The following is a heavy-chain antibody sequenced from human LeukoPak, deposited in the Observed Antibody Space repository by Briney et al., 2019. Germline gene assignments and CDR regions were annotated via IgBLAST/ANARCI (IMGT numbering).Heavy chain of an antibody. V-gene: IGHV3-21*01. CDR1: GFTFSTYS. CDR3: ARVIDLGGVHDAFDI. D-gene: IGHD3-16*02. CDR2: ISSRSSYI. Sequence: GGSLRLSCAASGFTFSTYSMNWVRQAPGKGLEWVSSISSRSSYIYYADSGEGRFTISRDNAKNSLYLQVNSLRAEDTAAYYCARVIDLGGVHDAFDIWGQGTMVTVSS. J-gene: IGHJ3*02.